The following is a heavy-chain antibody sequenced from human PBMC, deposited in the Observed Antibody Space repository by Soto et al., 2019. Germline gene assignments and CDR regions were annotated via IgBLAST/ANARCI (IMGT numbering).Heavy chain of an antibody. D-gene: IGHD3-10*01. V-gene: IGHV1-46*01. CDR3: ARVGRSGNWFDP. CDR1: GSAYTIDH. Sequence: ASVKGSCKGAGSAYTIDHVHWGRQANGQGLEWMGIINPSGGSTSYAQKFQCRVTMTRDTSTSTVYMELSSLRSEDTAVYYCARVGRSGNWFDPWGQGTLVTVSS. J-gene: IGHJ5*02. CDR2: INPSGGST.